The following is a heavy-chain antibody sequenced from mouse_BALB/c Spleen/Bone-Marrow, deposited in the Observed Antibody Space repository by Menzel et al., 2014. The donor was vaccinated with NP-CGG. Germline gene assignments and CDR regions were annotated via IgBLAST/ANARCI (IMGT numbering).Heavy chain of an antibody. Sequence: VQGVESGAELASPGASVKMSCKASGYTFTDYTIQWAKQRPGQGLEWIGYVNPRSGYANYNQKFKDKATLTADKSSSTAFMQLSSLTSEDSAVYYCARPKGFALDYWGQGTALTVSS. J-gene: IGHJ2*01. CDR2: VNPRSGYA. CDR3: ARPKGFALDY. CDR1: GYTFTDYT. V-gene: IGHV1-4*01.